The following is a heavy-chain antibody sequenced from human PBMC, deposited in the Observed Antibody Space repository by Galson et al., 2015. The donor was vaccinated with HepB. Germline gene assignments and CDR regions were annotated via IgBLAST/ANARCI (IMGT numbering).Heavy chain of an antibody. J-gene: IGHJ2*01. V-gene: IGHV3-74*03. CDR2: ISGDESII. D-gene: IGHD1-14*01. Sequence: SLRLSCAASGFTLSAYWMDWVRQVPGKGLMWVSRISGDESIISYADSVKGRFTISRDNAKKTVYLQMNSLRAEDTAVYYCARGSGPTGNHYWYFDLWGRGTLVTVSS. CDR3: ARGSGPTGNHYWYFDL. CDR1: GFTLSAYW.